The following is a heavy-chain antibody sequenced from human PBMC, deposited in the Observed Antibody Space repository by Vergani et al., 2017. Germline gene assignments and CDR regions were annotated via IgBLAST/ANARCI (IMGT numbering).Heavy chain of an antibody. CDR2: ISGSGGNP. J-gene: IGHJ4*02. CDR1: GFTFSSYV. D-gene: IGHD3-3*01. V-gene: IGHV3-23*01. Sequence: EVQLLESGGGLVQPGGSLRLSCAASGFTFSSYVMSWVRQAPGKGLEWVAAISGSGGNPYYADSVKGRFTISRDNSKTTLYLQMNSLRAEETAVYYCAKRLSDFWSGSTGGVHFDYWGQGTLVTVSS. CDR3: AKRLSDFWSGSTGGVHFDY.